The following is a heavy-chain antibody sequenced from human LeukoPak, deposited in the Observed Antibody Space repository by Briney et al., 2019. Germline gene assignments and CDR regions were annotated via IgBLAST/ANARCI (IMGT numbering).Heavy chain of an antibody. CDR2: ISWDGGST. D-gene: IGHD3-16*02. CDR3: AKGPVRGSYRYGYFDY. J-gene: IGHJ4*02. CDR1: GFTFDDYA. V-gene: IGHV3-43D*03. Sequence: GGSLRLSCAASGFTFDDYAMHWVRQAPGKGLEWVSFISWDGGSTYYADSVKGRFTISRDNSKNSLYLQMNSLRAEDTALYYCAKGPVRGSYRYGYFDYWGQGTLVTVSS.